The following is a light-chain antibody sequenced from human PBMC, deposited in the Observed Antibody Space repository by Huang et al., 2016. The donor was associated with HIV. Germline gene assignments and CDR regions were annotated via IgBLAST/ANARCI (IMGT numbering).Light chain of an antibody. J-gene: IGKJ4*01. CDR2: ATP. CDR1: QSVRDK. Sequence: EIVMTQSPDTLSVSPGERATLSCRASQSVRDKLAWYQQKPGQAPRLLLHATPTRAAGVPGRFSGSGSGTEFTLTVSSLQSEDCGVYYCQQYESWPPLTFGGGTKVEIK. CDR3: QQYESWPPLT. V-gene: IGKV3-15*01.